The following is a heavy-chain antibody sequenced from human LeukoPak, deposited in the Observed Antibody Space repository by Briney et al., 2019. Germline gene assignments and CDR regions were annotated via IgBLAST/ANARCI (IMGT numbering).Heavy chain of an antibody. J-gene: IGHJ4*02. Sequence: KTSETLSLTCAVYGGSFSGYYWSWIRQPPGKGLEWIGEINHSGSTYYNPSLKSRVTISVDTSKNQFSLKLSSVTAADTAVYYCARLVVPAAQRGFVDYWGQGTLVTVSS. D-gene: IGHD2-2*01. V-gene: IGHV4-34*09. CDR2: INHSGST. CDR1: GGSFSGYY. CDR3: ARLVVPAAQRGFVDY.